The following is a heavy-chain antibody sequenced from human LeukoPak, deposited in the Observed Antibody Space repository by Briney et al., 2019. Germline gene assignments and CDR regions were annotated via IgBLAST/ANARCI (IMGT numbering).Heavy chain of an antibody. CDR3: ARESYDSSGYYYRYNWFDP. CDR2: ISSSSSYI. J-gene: IGHJ5*02. Sequence: GGSLRLSCAASGFTFSSYSMNWVRQAPGKGLEWVSSISSSSSYIYYADSVKGRFTISRDNAKNSPYLQMNSLRAEDTAVYYCARESYDSSGYYYRYNWFDPWGQGTLVTVSS. CDR1: GFTFSSYS. V-gene: IGHV3-21*01. D-gene: IGHD3-22*01.